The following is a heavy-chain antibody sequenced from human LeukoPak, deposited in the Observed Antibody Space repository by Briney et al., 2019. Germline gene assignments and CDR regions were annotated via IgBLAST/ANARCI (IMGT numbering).Heavy chain of an antibody. Sequence: HPGGSLRLSCAASGFTLSSYGMHWVRQAPGKGLEWVSFIRYDGSDKYYADSVRGRFTISRDNSKNTLYLQMNSLRADDTAVYYYARGLGNPGGRYYYYYYMDVWGKGTTVTVSS. D-gene: IGHD4-23*01. CDR2: IRYDGSDK. J-gene: IGHJ6*03. V-gene: IGHV3-30*02. CDR3: ARGLGNPGGRYYYYYYMDV. CDR1: GFTLSSYG.